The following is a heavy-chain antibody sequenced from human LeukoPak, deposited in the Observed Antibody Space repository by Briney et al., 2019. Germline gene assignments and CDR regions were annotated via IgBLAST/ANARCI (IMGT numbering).Heavy chain of an antibody. Sequence: GGSLRLSCAASGFTLSSYAMTWVRQPPAKGLEWVAAISGSGGAIYSADSAKGRYTISRDNFKNTLYLQMNSLRVEDSALYYCAKFFAPSGGASGWTWAIDYWGQGTLVTVSS. V-gene: IGHV3-23*01. D-gene: IGHD6-25*01. J-gene: IGHJ4*02. CDR1: GFTLSSYA. CDR2: ISGSGGAI. CDR3: AKFFAPSGGASGWTWAIDY.